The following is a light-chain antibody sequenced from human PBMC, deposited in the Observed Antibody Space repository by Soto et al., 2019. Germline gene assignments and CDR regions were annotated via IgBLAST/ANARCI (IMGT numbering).Light chain of an antibody. CDR2: DVS. CDR3: CSYTSSNTLV. Sequence: QSALTQPASVSGSPGQSITISCTGSSSDVGNYNYVSWYQHHPGKAPKLMIYDVSNRPSGVSNRFSGSKSGNTASLTISGLQAEDEADYYCCSYTSSNTLVFGGGTK. CDR1: SSDVGNYNY. J-gene: IGLJ2*01. V-gene: IGLV2-14*03.